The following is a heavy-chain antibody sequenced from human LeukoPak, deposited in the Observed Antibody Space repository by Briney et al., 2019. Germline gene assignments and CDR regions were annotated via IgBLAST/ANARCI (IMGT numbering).Heavy chain of an antibody. CDR3: AELGITMIGGV. CDR2: ISSSGSSI. Sequence: GGSLRLSCATSGFTFSDYYMSWIRQAPGRGLEWVSYISSSGSSIYYADSVKGRFTISRDNAKNSLYLQMNSLRAEDTAVYYCAELGITMIGGVWGKGTTVTISS. D-gene: IGHD3-10*02. V-gene: IGHV3-11*04. J-gene: IGHJ6*04. CDR1: GFTFSDYY.